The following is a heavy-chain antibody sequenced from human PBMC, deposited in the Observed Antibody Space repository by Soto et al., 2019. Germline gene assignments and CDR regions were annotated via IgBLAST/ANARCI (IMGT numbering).Heavy chain of an antibody. CDR1: GFTFDDYA. V-gene: IGHV3-9*01. J-gene: IGHJ4*01. CDR2: ISWNSGSI. CDR3: AKVSYSISSSGYFDY. Sequence: EVQLVESGGGLVQPGRSLRLSCAASGFTFDDYAMHWVRQAPGKGLEWVSGISWNSGSIGYADSVKGRFTISRDNAKNSLYLQMNSLRAEDTAFYYCAKVSYSISSSGYFDYWGHGTLVTVSS. D-gene: IGHD6-6*01.